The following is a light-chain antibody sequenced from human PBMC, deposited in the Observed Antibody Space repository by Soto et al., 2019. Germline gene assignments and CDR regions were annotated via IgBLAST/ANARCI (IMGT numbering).Light chain of an antibody. CDR1: SSNIGSNT. CDR3: AGWDDSLNVVV. V-gene: IGLV1-44*01. J-gene: IGLJ2*01. CDR2: SNN. Sequence: QSVLTQPPSASGTPGQRVTISCSGSSSNIGSNTVNWYQQLPGTAPKLLINSNNQRPSGVPDRFSGSKSGTSASLAISGLQAEDEADYYCAGWDDSLNVVVFGGGTKLTVL.